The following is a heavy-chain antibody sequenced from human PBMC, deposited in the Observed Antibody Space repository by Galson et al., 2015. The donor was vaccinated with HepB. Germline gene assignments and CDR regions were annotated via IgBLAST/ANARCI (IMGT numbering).Heavy chain of an antibody. D-gene: IGHD6-13*01. CDR3: ARETRIAAAGHYYYYGMDV. V-gene: IGHV3-30-3*01. CDR2: ISYDGSNK. J-gene: IGHJ6*02. CDR1: GFTFSSYA. Sequence: SLRLSCAASGFTFSSYAMHWVRQAPGKGLEWVAVISYDGSNKYYADSVKCRFTISRDNSKNTLYLQMNSLRAEDTAVYYCARETRIAAAGHYYYYGMDVWGQGTTVTVSS.